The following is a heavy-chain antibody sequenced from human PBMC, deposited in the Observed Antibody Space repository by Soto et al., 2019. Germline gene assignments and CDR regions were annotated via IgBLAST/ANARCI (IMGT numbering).Heavy chain of an antibody. CDR1: GFTFTKSG. D-gene: IGHD4-4*01. CDR3: AREGVTNYTDYYFDL. V-gene: IGHV3-23*01. CDR2: IGGSGRRT. J-gene: IGHJ4*01. Sequence: PGGSLRLSCAASGFTFTKSGMSWVRQAPGKGLEWVAGIGGSGRRTYYADSVKGRFSISRDNSKNSLFLQMNSLSADDTAIYYCAREGVTNYTDYYFDLWGHGALVTVSS.